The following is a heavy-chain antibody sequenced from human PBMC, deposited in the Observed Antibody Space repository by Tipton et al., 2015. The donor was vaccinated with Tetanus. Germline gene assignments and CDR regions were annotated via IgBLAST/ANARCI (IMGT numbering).Heavy chain of an antibody. CDR3: ARDQGGGRVVRLNWLDP. J-gene: IGHJ5*02. CDR1: GDSISRGGYF. Sequence: TLSLTCTVSGDSISRGGYFWNWIRQRPGKGPEGIGYIYYSGDTYYNPSLKSRVSMSVDTPKNQFSLNLTSVTAADTGVYYCARDQGGGRVVRLNWLDPWGQGTLVTVSS. V-gene: IGHV4-31*03. D-gene: IGHD6-6*01. CDR2: IYYSGDT.